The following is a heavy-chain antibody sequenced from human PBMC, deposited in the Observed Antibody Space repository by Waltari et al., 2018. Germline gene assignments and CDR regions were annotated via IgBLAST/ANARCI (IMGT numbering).Heavy chain of an antibody. V-gene: IGHV4-38-2*01. CDR2: IYHSGST. CDR1: GYSISSGYY. Sequence: QVQLQESGPGLVKPSETLSLTCAVSGYSISSGYYWGWIRQPPGKGLEWIGSIYHSGSTYYNPSLKSRVTISVDTSKNQFSLKLSSVTAADTAVYYCARHLGDYFDYWGQGTLVTVSS. J-gene: IGHJ4*02. D-gene: IGHD3-16*01. CDR3: ARHLGDYFDY.